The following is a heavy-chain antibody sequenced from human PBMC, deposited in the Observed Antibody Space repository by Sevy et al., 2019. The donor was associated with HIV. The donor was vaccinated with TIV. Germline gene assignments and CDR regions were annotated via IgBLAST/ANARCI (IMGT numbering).Heavy chain of an antibody. D-gene: IGHD3-10*01. J-gene: IGHJ2*01. CDR1: GFSFGDYD. CDR2: IGTAGDT. V-gene: IGHV3-13*01. CDR3: VRGSASGSEILLGSANADNGYFDL. Sequence: GGSLRLSCAASGFSFGDYDMHWVRQLSGKGLEWVSSIGTAGDTYYLGSVEGRFTISRENATNSVYLQMRSRRAGDKPTYYCVRGSASGSEILLGSANADNGYFDLWGRGTLVTVSS.